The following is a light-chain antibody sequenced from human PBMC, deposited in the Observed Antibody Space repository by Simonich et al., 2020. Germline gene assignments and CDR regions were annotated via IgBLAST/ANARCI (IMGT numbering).Light chain of an antibody. CDR2: CAS. Sequence: DIVMTQSPDSLSVSLGERATINCKSSQSVLYSSNNKNYLAWYQQKPGQPPKLLIYCASTRESGGPDRFSGSGSRTDFTLTISILQAEDVAVYYCQQYYSTPLTFGGGTKVEIK. J-gene: IGKJ4*01. CDR3: QQYYSTPLT. V-gene: IGKV4-1*01. CDR1: QSVLYSSNNKNY.